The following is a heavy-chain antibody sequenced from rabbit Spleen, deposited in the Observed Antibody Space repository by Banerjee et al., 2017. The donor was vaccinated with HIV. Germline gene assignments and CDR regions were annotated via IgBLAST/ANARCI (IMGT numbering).Heavy chain of an antibody. CDR2: IAGSSSGFS. D-gene: IGHD6-1*01. V-gene: IGHV1S40*01. CDR1: GFSFSSSDY. Sequence: QSLEESGGGLVQPEGSLTLTCKASGFSFSSSDYMCWVRQAPGKGLEWISCIAGSSSGFSYSATWAKGRFTCSKTSSTTVTLQMTSLTVADTATYFCASAYSDIYFNLWGPGTLVTVS. J-gene: IGHJ4*01. CDR3: ASAYSDIYFNL.